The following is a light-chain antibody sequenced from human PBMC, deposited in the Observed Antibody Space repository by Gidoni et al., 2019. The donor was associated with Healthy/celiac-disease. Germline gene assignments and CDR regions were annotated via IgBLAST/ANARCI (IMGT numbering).Light chain of an antibody. V-gene: IGLV3-25*03. CDR1: ALPKQY. CDR3: QSADSSGTYFV. CDR2: KDS. J-gene: IGLJ2*01. Sequence: SYELTQPPSVSVSPGQTARITCSGDALPKQYAYWYQQKPGQAPVLVIYKDSERHSGIPERFSGSSSGTTVTLTISGVQAEDEADYYCQSADSSGTYFVFGGGTKLTVL.